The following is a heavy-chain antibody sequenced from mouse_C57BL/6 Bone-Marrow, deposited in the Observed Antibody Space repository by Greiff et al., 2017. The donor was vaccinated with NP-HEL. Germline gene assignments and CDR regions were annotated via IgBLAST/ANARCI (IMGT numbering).Heavy chain of an antibody. D-gene: IGHD2-1*01. Sequence: QVQLQQPGAELVKPGASVKLSCKASGYTFTSYWMHWVKQRPGQGLEWIGMIHPNSGSTNYNEKFKSKATLTVDKSSSTAYMQLSSLTSEDSAVYYCARRGVATTGFAYWGQGTLVTVSA. V-gene: IGHV1-64*01. CDR3: ARRGVATTGFAY. CDR1: GYTFTSYW. J-gene: IGHJ3*01. CDR2: IHPNSGST.